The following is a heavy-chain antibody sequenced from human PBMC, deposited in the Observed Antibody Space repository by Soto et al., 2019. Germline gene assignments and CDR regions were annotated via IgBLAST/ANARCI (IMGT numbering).Heavy chain of an antibody. CDR2: IYYSGST. Sequence: SETLSLTCTVSGGSISSGGYYWSWIRQHPGKGLEWIGYIYYSGSTYYNPSLKSRVTISVDTSKNQFSLKLSSVTAADTAVYYCARDGSVVPAATDWFDPWGQGTLVTVSS. V-gene: IGHV4-31*03. CDR3: ARDGSVVPAATDWFDP. J-gene: IGHJ5*02. CDR1: GGSISSGGYY. D-gene: IGHD2-2*01.